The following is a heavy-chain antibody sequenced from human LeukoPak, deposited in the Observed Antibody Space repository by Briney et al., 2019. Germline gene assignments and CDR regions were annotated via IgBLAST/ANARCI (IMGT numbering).Heavy chain of an antibody. CDR2: ISSSSSTI. CDR1: GFTFSSYS. D-gene: IGHD5-18*01. CDR3: ARDVDSYGYDGGY. J-gene: IGHJ4*02. V-gene: IGHV3-48*01. Sequence: PGGSLRLSCAASGFTFSSYSMNWVRQAPGKGLEWVSYISSSSSTIYYADSVEGRFTISRDNAKNSLYLQMNSLRAEDTAVYYCARDVDSYGYDGGYWGQGALVTVSS.